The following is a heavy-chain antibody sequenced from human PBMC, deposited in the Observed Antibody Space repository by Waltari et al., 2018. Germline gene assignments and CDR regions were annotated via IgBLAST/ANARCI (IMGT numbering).Heavy chain of an antibody. CDR1: GGSISSYY. J-gene: IGHJ4*02. CDR2: IYTSGST. Sequence: QVQLQESGPGLVKPSETLSLTCTVSGGSISSYYWSWIRQPAGKGLEWIGRIYTSGSTNYNPPLKSRVTMSVDTSKTQFSLKLSSVTAADTAVYYCAIWEADSSGYDGDYWGQGTLVTVSS. V-gene: IGHV4-4*07. CDR3: AIWEADSSGYDGDY. D-gene: IGHD3-22*01.